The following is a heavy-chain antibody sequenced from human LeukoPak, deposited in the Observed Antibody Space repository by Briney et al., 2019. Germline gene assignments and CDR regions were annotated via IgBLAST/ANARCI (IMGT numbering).Heavy chain of an antibody. D-gene: IGHD5-18*01. Sequence: GGSLRLSCAASGFTFSSYAVSWVRQTPGKGLEWVSGISHSGGSTNYADSVKGRFTISRDNSKNTLYLQMNSLRAEDTAVYYCAKVAGYSYGYVDYWGQGTLVTFSS. CDR3: AKVAGYSYGYVDY. J-gene: IGHJ4*02. CDR2: ISHSGGST. CDR1: GFTFSSYA. V-gene: IGHV3-23*01.